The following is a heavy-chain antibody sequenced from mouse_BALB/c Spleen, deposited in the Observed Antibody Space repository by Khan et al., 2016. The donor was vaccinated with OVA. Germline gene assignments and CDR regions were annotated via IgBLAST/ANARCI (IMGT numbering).Heavy chain of an antibody. D-gene: IGHD1-1*01. CDR3: ARGNSRAMDY. CDR2: IYTYTGEP. V-gene: IGHV9-3-1*01. J-gene: IGHJ4*01. CDR1: GYTFTNYG. Sequence: QIQLVQSGPELKKPGETVKISCKASGYTFTNYGMNWVKQAPGKGLKWMGWIYTYTGEPTYADDFKGRFAFSLESSASAAYLQINNLTNEDTATYFCARGNSRAMDYWGQGTSVTVSS.